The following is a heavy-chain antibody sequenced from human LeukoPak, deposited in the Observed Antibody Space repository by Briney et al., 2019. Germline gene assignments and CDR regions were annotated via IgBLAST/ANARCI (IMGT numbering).Heavy chain of an antibody. J-gene: IGHJ3*02. V-gene: IGHV1-46*01. Sequence: ASVKVSCKASGYTFTSYYMHWVRQAPGQGLEWMGIINPSGGSTSYAQKFQGRVTMTRDTSTSTVYMELSSLRSEDTAVYYCARETLRKRWLQSTRGAFDIWGQGTMVTVSS. CDR1: GYTFTSYY. CDR3: ARETLRKRWLQSTRGAFDI. CDR2: INPSGGST. D-gene: IGHD5-24*01.